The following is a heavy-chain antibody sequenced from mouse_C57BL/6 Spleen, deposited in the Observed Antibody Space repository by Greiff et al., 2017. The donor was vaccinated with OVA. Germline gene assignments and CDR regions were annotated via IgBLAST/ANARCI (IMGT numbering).Heavy chain of an antibody. D-gene: IGHD1-3*01. CDR3: ARWGAQAWFAY. CDR2: IDPSDSET. CDR1: GYTFTSYW. V-gene: IGHV1-52*01. J-gene: IGHJ3*01. Sequence: VQLQQPGAELVRPGSSVKLSCKASGYTFTSYWMHWVKQRPIQGLEWIGNIDPSDSETHYNQKFKDKATLTVDKSSSTAYMQLSSLTSDDSAVYDCARWGAQAWFAYWGQGTLVTVSA.